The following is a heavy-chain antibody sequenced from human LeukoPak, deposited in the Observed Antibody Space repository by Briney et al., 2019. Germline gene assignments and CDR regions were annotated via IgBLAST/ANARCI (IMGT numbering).Heavy chain of an antibody. CDR3: ARSALDTSGSYYNPQPFDY. CDR2: VYYRGNT. J-gene: IGHJ4*02. CDR1: GGSITTTNYY. Sequence: SETLSLTCTVSGGSITTTNYYWAWIRQPPGEGLQWIGSVYYRGNTYSNPSLESRITMSVDTSKNQFSLRLTSVTAADTAVYYCARSALDTSGSYYNPQPFDYWGQGTLVTVSS. D-gene: IGHD3-10*01. V-gene: IGHV4-39*07.